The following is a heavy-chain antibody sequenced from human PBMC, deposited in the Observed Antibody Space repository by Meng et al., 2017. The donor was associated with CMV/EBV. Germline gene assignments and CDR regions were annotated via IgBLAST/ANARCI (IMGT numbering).Heavy chain of an antibody. V-gene: IGHV3-21*01. D-gene: IGHD3-22*01. J-gene: IGHJ4*02. CDR1: GFTFSSYS. Sequence: GESLKISCAASGFTFSSYSMNWVRQAPGKGLAWVSSISSSSSYVYYADSVKGRFTISRDNAKNSLSLQMNSLRAEDTAVYYCARDGGYDSSGNRMGTFDYWGQGTLVTVSS. CDR3: ARDGGYDSSGNRMGTFDY. CDR2: ISSSSSYV.